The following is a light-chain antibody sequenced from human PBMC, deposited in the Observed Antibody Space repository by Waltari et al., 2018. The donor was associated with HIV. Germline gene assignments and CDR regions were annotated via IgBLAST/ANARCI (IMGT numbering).Light chain of an antibody. J-gene: IGLJ3*02. CDR2: KDN. CDR1: AFPKQF. V-gene: IGLV3-25*03. Sequence: SYELTQPPSVSVSPGQTATITCSGAAFPKQFASWYQQKAGQAPLMVIYKDNKRPSGIPDRFSGSMSGATVMLIISGVLPEDEAVYYCESADDSGDHWVFGGGTKLSVL. CDR3: ESADDSGDHWV.